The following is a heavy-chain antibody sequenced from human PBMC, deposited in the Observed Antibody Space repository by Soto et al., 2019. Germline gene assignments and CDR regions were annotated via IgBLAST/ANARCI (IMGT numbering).Heavy chain of an antibody. J-gene: IGHJ4*02. CDR3: ARCLSTGWNFDY. D-gene: IGHD6-19*01. CDR2: ITSGSSSI. V-gene: IGHV3-21*01. Sequence: GGALRLSCADSGFTVSGYSMNWVRQAPGKGLEGVSSITSGSSSIKYAKSVEGRFVISRDNAQRSLYLQMNSLSAEDTAVYYCARCLSTGWNFDYWGQGALATVSS. CDR1: GFTVSGYS.